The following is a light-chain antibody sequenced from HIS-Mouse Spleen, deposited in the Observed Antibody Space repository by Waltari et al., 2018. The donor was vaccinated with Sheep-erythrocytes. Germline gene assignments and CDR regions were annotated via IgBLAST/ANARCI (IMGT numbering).Light chain of an antibody. CDR3: SSYTSSSTYV. Sequence: QSALTQPAAASGSPGQSITIPCTGTSSDVGGYNDVSSYQQHPGKAPKLMIYEVSNRPSGVSNRFSGSKSGNTASLTISGLQAEDEADYYCSSYTSSSTYVFGTGTKVTVL. CDR2: EVS. J-gene: IGLJ1*01. CDR1: SSDVGGYND. V-gene: IGLV2-14*01.